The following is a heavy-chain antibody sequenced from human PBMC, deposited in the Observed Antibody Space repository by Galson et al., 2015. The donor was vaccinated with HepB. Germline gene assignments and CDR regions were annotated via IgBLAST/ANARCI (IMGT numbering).Heavy chain of an antibody. CDR1: GGSINYYS. Sequence: SETLSLTCTVSGGSINYYSWSWIRQPPGKGLEWIGYIDYSGSAKYNPSLKSRVSISLDMSENQFSLRLNSLTAPDTAVYYCARQSSDYYGPFDHWGQGTLVTVSS. J-gene: IGHJ4*02. D-gene: IGHD2-21*02. CDR2: IDYSGSA. CDR3: ARQSSDYYGPFDH. V-gene: IGHV4-59*01.